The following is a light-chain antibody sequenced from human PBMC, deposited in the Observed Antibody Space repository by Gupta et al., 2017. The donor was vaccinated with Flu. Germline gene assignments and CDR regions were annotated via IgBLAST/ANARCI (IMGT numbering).Light chain of an antibody. CDR3: AAWDDSLSGHWV. CDR1: SSNTGSNY. Sequence: QSVLTQPPPASGPPGQRVTIPCSGSSSNTGSNYVYWYQQLPGTAPKLLIYRNNQRPSGVPDRFSGSKSGTSASLAISGLRSEDEADYYCAAWDDSLSGHWVFGGGTKLTVL. J-gene: IGLJ3*02. CDR2: RNN. V-gene: IGLV1-47*01.